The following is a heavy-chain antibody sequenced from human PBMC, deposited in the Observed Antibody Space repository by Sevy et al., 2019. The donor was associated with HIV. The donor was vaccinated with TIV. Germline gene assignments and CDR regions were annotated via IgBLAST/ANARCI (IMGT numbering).Heavy chain of an antibody. CDR3: ARGLLWFGELINYFDY. CDR2: ISRSSSYI. D-gene: IGHD3-10*01. CDR1: GFTFSSYS. V-gene: IGHV3-21*01. Sequence: GGSLRLSCAASGFTFSSYSMNWVRQAPGKGLEWVSSISRSSSYIYYADSVKGRFTISRDNAKNSLYLQMNSLRAEDTAVYYCARGLLWFGELINYFDYWVQGTLVTVSS. J-gene: IGHJ4*02.